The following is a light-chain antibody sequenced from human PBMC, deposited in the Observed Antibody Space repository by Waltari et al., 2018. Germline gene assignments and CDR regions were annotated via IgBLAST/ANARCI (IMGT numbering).Light chain of an antibody. V-gene: IGLV5-45*01. CDR2: NKPDSTI. CDR1: SAINVRLYK. J-gene: IGLJ3*02. Sequence: QAVLTQPASLSASPGASASLTSTLRSAINVRLYKIYWYQQRPGSPPQFLLKNKPDSTIPLGSGVPSRFSASKDTSANAFILLISGIQSEDEADYYCMILYNNAVVFGGGTNLTVL. CDR3: MILYNNAVV.